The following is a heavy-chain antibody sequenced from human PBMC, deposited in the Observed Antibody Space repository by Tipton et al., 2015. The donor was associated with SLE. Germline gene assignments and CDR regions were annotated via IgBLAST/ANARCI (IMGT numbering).Heavy chain of an antibody. V-gene: IGHV4-59*11. J-gene: IGHJ4*02. CDR1: GGSISGHY. D-gene: IGHD3-10*01. Sequence: TLSLTCTVSGGSISGHYWSWIRQPPGKGLEYIGFFYYSVTTHYNPSLKSLVTISADTSKNQFSLRLSSVTAADTAVYYCAGDIGWGLSMVLGYWGQGALVTVSS. CDR3: AGDIGWGLSMVLGY. CDR2: FYYSVTT.